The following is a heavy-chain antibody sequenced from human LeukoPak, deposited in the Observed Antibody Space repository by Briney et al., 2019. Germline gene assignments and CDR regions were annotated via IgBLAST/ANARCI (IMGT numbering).Heavy chain of an antibody. Sequence: PSETLSLTCTVSGGSISSSSYYWGWIRQPPGKGLEWIGSIYYSGSTYYNPSLKSRVTISVDTSKNQFSLKLSFVTAADTAVYYCARDEAPGGSGWYLTEWFDPWGQGTLVTVSS. CDR1: GGSISSSSYY. CDR2: IYYSGST. CDR3: ARDEAPGGSGWYLTEWFDP. V-gene: IGHV4-39*07. D-gene: IGHD6-19*01. J-gene: IGHJ5*02.